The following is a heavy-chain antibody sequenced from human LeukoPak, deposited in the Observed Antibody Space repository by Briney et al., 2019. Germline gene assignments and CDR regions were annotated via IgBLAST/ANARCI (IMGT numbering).Heavy chain of an antibody. CDR2: IYPGDSDT. J-gene: IGHJ3*02. V-gene: IGHV5-51*01. D-gene: IGHD7-27*01. CDR3: ARLIPDRSGAFDI. Sequence: GVSLKISCKGSGYSFTSYWIGWVRQMPGKGLEWMGIIYPGDSDTRYSPSFQGQVTISADKSISTAYLQWSSLKASDTAMYYCARLIPDRSGAFDIWGQGTMVTVSS. CDR1: GYSFTSYW.